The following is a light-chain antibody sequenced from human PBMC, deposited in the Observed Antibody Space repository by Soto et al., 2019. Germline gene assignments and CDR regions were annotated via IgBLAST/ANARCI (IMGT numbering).Light chain of an antibody. CDR2: GAS. CDR1: QSVSSDY. Sequence: EIVLTQSPGTLSLSPGESATLSCRASQSVSSDYLAWYQQKPGQAPRLLIYGASSRTTGIPDRFSGSGSGTDFTLTINRLEPEDFAVYYCQQYGSSITFGQGTRLEIK. J-gene: IGKJ5*01. CDR3: QQYGSSIT. V-gene: IGKV3-20*01.